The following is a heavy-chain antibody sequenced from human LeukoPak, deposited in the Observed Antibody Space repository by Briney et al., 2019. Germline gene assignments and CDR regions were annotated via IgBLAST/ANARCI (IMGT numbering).Heavy chain of an antibody. Sequence: ASVKVSCKASGYTFTRSGITWVRQASGQGLEWMGWINAYNGSTNYAQNFQGRVIMTTDPSTNTAYMELRSLRSDDTAVFYCARAFYYGFLSGYYTFDCWGPGTLVTVSS. CDR2: INAYNGST. CDR1: GYTFTRSG. CDR3: ARAFYYGFLSGYYTFDC. V-gene: IGHV1-18*01. D-gene: IGHD3-3*01. J-gene: IGHJ4*02.